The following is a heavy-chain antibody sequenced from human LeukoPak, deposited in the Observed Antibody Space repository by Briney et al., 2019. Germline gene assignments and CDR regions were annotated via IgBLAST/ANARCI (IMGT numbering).Heavy chain of an antibody. V-gene: IGHV4-34*01. CDR3: ARGPRITIFGVVIRDDAFDI. CDR1: GGSFSGYY. Sequence: PSETLSLTCAVYGGSFSGYYWSWIRQPPGKGLEWIGEINHSGSTNYNPSLKSRVTISVDTSKNQFSLKLSSVTAADTAVYYCARGPRITIFGVVIRDDAFDIWGQGTMVTVSS. J-gene: IGHJ3*02. D-gene: IGHD3-3*01. CDR2: INHSGST.